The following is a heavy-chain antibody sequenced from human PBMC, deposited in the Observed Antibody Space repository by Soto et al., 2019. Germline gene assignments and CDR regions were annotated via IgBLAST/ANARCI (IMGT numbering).Heavy chain of an antibody. CDR1: GFTFSQHW. CDR3: ARGHYGRDY. V-gene: IGHV3-7*01. CDR2: IKPDGSDK. Sequence: PGXSLRLSCAASGFTFSQHWISWVRQAPGKGLEWVADIKPDGSDKYYVDSVKGRFTISRDNARHSVYLQMNSLRAEDTAMYYCARGHYGRDYWGQGTPVTVSS. J-gene: IGHJ4*02. D-gene: IGHD4-17*01.